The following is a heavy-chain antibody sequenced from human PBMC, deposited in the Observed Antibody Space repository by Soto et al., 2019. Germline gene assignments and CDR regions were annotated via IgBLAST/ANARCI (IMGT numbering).Heavy chain of an antibody. Sequence: SETLSLTCAVYGGSFSGYYWSWIRQPPGKGLEWIGEINHSGSTNYNPSLKSRVTISVDTSKNQFSLKLSSVTAADTAVYYCARGGIAAAGYENEYFQHWGQGTLVTVSS. CDR2: INHSGST. V-gene: IGHV4-34*01. CDR3: ARGGIAAAGYENEYFQH. D-gene: IGHD6-13*01. J-gene: IGHJ1*01. CDR1: GGSFSGYY.